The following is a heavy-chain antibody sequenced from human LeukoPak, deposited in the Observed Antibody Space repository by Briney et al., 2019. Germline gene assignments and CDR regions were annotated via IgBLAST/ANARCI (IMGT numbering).Heavy chain of an antibody. D-gene: IGHD1-26*01. CDR2: IYYSGST. V-gene: IGHV4-39*07. CDR1: GGSISGSSYY. J-gene: IGHJ4*02. Sequence: PSEILSLTCTVSGGSISGSSYYWGWIRQPPGKGLEWIGSIYYSGSTYYNPSLKSRVTISVDTSKNQFSLKLSSVTAADTAVYYCARDPYPGSGSSTLDYWGQGTLVTVSS. CDR3: ARDPYPGSGSSTLDY.